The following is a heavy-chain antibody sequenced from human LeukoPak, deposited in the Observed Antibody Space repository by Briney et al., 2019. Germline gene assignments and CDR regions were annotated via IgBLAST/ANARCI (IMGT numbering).Heavy chain of an antibody. CDR3: VAVGYGY. CDR2: ISYDGSNK. D-gene: IGHD5-18*01. Sequence: GGSLRLSCAASGFTFSSYAMHWVRQAPGKGLEWVAVISYDGSNKYYADSVKGRFTISRDNSKNTLYLQMNSLRAEDTAVYYCVAVGYGYWGQGTLVTVSS. CDR1: GFTFSSYA. J-gene: IGHJ4*02. V-gene: IGHV3-30*04.